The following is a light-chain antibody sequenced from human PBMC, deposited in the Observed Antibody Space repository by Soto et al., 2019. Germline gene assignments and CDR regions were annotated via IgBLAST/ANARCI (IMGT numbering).Light chain of an antibody. CDR1: SSNIGAGYD. Sequence: QSVLTQPPSVSGAPGQRVTISCTGSSSNIGAGYDVHWYQQLPGTAPKLLIYLNINRPSGVPDRFSGSKSGTSASLAITGLQAEDEADYYCQSYDSSLSGYVFGTGTKVTVL. CDR2: LNI. CDR3: QSYDSSLSGYV. V-gene: IGLV1-40*01. J-gene: IGLJ1*01.